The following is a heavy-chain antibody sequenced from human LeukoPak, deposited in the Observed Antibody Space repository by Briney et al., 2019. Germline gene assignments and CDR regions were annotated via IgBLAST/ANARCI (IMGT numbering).Heavy chain of an antibody. CDR3: ARESSGYYRF. V-gene: IGHV4-61*01. CDR1: GGSVSSGSYY. J-gene: IGHJ4*02. D-gene: IGHD3-3*01. Sequence: SETLSLTCTVSGGSVSSGSYYWSWVRQPPGKGLEWIGYIYYSGSTNYNPSLKSRVTISVDTSKNQFSLKLSSVTAADTAVYYCARESSGYYRFWGQGTLVTVSS. CDR2: IYYSGST.